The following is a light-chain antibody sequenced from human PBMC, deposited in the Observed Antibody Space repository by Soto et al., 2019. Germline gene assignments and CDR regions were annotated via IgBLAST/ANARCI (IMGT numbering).Light chain of an antibody. J-gene: IGLJ1*01. CDR1: MRDVGAYNL. Sequence: QSVLTQPASVSGSAGQSITISCSGTMRDVGAYNLVSWYQQHPGTAPKLIIYEVRNRPSGVSNRFSGSKSGYTASLTISGLQAEDEADYYCNSQRSSGTRVFGTGTKLTVL. CDR2: EVR. CDR3: NSQRSSGTRV. V-gene: IGLV2-14*01.